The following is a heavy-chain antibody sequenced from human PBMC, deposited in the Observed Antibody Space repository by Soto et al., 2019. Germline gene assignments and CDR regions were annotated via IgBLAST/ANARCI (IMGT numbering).Heavy chain of an antibody. Sequence: GGSLRLSCAASGFTFSIYSMNWVRQAPGKGLEWVAVTSYDGINKYYADSVKGRFTISRDNSKNTLYLQMNSLRTEDSAVYYYARDSETNGYSYDYFDYXGQGTLVTVSS. V-gene: IGHV3-30*03. J-gene: IGHJ4*02. CDR2: TSYDGINK. CDR1: GFTFSIYS. D-gene: IGHD5-18*01. CDR3: ARDSETNGYSYDYFDY.